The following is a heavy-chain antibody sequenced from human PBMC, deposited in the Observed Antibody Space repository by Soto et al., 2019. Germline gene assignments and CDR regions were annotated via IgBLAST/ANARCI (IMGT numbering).Heavy chain of an antibody. J-gene: IGHJ4*02. D-gene: IGHD4-4*01. CDR2: MNPNSGNT. CDR3: ATVDPWPYRQMDY. CDR1: GGSFSSYT. Sequence: ASVKLSCKASGGSFSSYTISWVRQATGQGLEWMGWMNPNSGNTGYAQKFQGRVTMTRNTSISTAYMELSSLRSEDTAVYYCATVDPWPYRQMDYWGQGTLVTVSS. V-gene: IGHV1-8*02.